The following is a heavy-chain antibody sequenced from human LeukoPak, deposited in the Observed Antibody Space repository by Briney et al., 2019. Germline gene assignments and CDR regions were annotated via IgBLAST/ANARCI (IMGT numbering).Heavy chain of an antibody. J-gene: IGHJ6*03. CDR3: ARGRRGVVSIAARPNYYYYYMDV. V-gene: IGHV1-18*01. CDR1: GYTFTSYG. D-gene: IGHD6-6*01. CDR2: ISAYNGNT. Sequence: GASVKVSCKASGYTFTSYGISWVRQAPGQGLEWMGWISAYNGNTNYAQKLQGRVTMTTDTSTSTAYMELRSLRSDDTAVYYCARGRRGVVSIAARPNYYYYYMDVWGKGTTVTVSS.